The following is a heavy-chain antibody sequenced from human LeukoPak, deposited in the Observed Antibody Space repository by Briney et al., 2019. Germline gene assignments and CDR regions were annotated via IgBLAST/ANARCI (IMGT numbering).Heavy chain of an antibody. Sequence: GASVKVSCKASGYTFTSYGISWVRQAPGQGLEWMGWISAYNGNTNYAQKLQGRVTMSTDTSTSTAYMELRSLRSDDTAVYYCARDIGSGWFDYYYYYSMDVWGQGTTVTVSS. CDR3: ARDIGSGWFDYYYYYSMDV. D-gene: IGHD6-19*01. J-gene: IGHJ6*02. CDR2: ISAYNGNT. CDR1: GYTFTSYG. V-gene: IGHV1-18*01.